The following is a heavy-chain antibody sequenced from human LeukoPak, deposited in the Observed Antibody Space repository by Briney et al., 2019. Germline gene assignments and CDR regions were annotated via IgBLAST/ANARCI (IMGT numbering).Heavy chain of an antibody. CDR2: ISSSGSTI. D-gene: IGHD3-10*01. CDR3: ARDLNEVLWFGEADYYYYYMDV. Sequence: GGSLRLSCAASGFTFSDYYMSWIRQAPGKGLEWVSYISSSGSTIYYADSVKGRFTISRDNAKNSLYLQMNSLRAEDTAVYYCARDLNEVLWFGEADYYYYYMDVWGKGTTVTVSS. CDR1: GFTFSDYY. V-gene: IGHV3-11*04. J-gene: IGHJ6*03.